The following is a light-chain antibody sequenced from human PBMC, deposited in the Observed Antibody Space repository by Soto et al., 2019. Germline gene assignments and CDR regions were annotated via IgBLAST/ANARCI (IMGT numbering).Light chain of an antibody. V-gene: IGKV3-20*01. CDR2: GAS. CDR1: QRISSNY. J-gene: IGKJ4*01. Sequence: EIVLTQFPGTLSLSPGERATLSCRASQRISSNYLAWYQQKPGQAPRLLIYGASSRATGIPDRFSGSGSGTEFSLTISRLEPEDFAVYYCHQYGISPFGGGTKVEIK. CDR3: HQYGISP.